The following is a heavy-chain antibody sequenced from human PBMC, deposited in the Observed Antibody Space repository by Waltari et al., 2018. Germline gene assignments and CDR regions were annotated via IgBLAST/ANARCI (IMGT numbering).Heavy chain of an antibody. V-gene: IGHV4-34*01. CDR3: ARAQQLARYYYYYYMDV. CDR2: LSQSGST. CDR1: GGSFSGYS. Sequence: QVQLQQWGAGLLKPSETLSLTCAVYGGSFSGYSWSWIRQPPGKGLEWIGELSQSGSTNYNPSLKIRVTISVDPSKNQFSLKLSSVTAADTAVYYCARAQQLARYYYYYYMDVWGKGTTVTVSS. J-gene: IGHJ6*03. D-gene: IGHD6-13*01.